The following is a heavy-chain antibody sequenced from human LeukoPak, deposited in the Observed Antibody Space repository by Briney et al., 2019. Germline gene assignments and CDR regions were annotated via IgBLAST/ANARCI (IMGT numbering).Heavy chain of an antibody. V-gene: IGHV3-23*01. CDR2: SSGSGSIT. CDR1: GFTFSSYA. CDR3: AKDLSSGYCDAFDI. J-gene: IGHJ3*02. D-gene: IGHD3-22*01. Sequence: GGSLRLSCAASGFTFSSYAMSWVRQAPGKGLEWVSASSGSGSITYYADSVKGRFTIPRDNSNNTLYLQMNSLRAEDTAVYYCAKDLSSGYCDAFDIWGQGTMVTVSS.